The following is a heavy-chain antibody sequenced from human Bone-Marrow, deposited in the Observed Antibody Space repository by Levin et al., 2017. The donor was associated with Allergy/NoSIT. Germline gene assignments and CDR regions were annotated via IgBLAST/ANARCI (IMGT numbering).Heavy chain of an antibody. CDR1: GITFRTDA. J-gene: IGHJ6*02. CDR2: ISGIGGIT. D-gene: IGHD2-15*01. CDR3: AKGRGVGGYDYYHNGLDV. V-gene: IGHV3-23*01. Sequence: GGSLRLSCAASGITFRTDAINWVRQAPGKGLEWVSTISGIGGITYYADSVKGRFTISRDYSNSTLYLQMNSLRADDSAVYYCAKGRGVGGYDYYHNGLDVWGQGTTVTVSS.